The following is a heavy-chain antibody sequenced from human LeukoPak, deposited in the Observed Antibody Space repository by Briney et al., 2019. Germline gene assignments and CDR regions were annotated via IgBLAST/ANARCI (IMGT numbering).Heavy chain of an antibody. CDR3: ARVYGAVAGPPFDY. Sequence: ASVKVSCKASGYTFTGYYMHWVRQAPGQGLEWMGWISAYNGNTNYAQKLQGRVTMTTDTSTSTAYMELRSLRSDDTAVYYCARVYGAVAGPPFDYWGQGTLVTVSS. V-gene: IGHV1-18*04. CDR2: ISAYNGNT. J-gene: IGHJ4*02. CDR1: GYTFTGYY. D-gene: IGHD6-19*01.